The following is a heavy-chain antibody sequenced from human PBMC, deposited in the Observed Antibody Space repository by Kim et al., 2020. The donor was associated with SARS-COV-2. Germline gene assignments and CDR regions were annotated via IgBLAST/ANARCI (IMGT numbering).Heavy chain of an antibody. J-gene: IGHJ6*02. CDR1: GYTFTGYY. Sequence: ASVKVSCKASGYTFTGYYMHWVRQAPGQGLEWMGRINPNSGGTNYAQKFQGRVTMTRDTSISTAYTELSRLRSDDTVVYYCARAYYYGSGSSMDVWGQGTTVTVSS. D-gene: IGHD3-10*01. CDR3: ARAYYYGSGSSMDV. CDR2: INPNSGGT. V-gene: IGHV1-2*05.